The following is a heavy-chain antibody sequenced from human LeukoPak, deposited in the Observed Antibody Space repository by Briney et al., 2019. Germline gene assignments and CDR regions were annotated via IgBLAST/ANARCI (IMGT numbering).Heavy chain of an antibody. Sequence: GGSLRLSCAASGFTFSSYSMHWVRQAPGKGLEWVAVISDDGSKKSYADSVKGRFTVSRDNSKNTLYLQMNSPRVEDTAVYYCAREGGYCGSTTCYFDSWGQGTLVTVSS. CDR2: ISDDGSKK. J-gene: IGHJ4*02. V-gene: IGHV3-30-3*01. CDR1: GFTFSSYS. D-gene: IGHD2-2*01. CDR3: AREGGYCGSTTCYFDS.